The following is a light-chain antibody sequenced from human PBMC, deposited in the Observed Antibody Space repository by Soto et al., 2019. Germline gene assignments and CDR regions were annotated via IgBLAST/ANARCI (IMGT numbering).Light chain of an antibody. CDR1: QSVSSSY. V-gene: IGKV3-20*01. CDR3: QQYCSSPLLT. Sequence: EIVLTQSPGTLSLSPGERATLSCRAGQSVSSSYLAWYQQKPGQAPRLLIYGASSRATGIPDRFSGSGSGTDFTLTISRLEPDDFAVYYCQQYCSSPLLTFGGGTKVEIK. CDR2: GAS. J-gene: IGKJ4*01.